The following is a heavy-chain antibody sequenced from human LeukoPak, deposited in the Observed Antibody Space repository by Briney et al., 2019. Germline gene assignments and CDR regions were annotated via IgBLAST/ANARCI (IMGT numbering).Heavy chain of an antibody. Sequence: PSETLSLTCTVSGGSISSSSYYWGWIRQPPGKGLEWIGSIYYSGSTNYNPSLKSRVTMSVDTSKNQFSLKLSSVTAADTAVYYCARNDRRDGYNDYWGQGTLVTVSS. CDR1: GGSISSSSYY. V-gene: IGHV4-39*07. D-gene: IGHD5-24*01. J-gene: IGHJ4*02. CDR2: IYYSGST. CDR3: ARNDRRDGYNDY.